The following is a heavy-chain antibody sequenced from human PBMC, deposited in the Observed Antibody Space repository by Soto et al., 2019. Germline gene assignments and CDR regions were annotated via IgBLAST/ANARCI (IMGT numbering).Heavy chain of an antibody. J-gene: IGHJ5*02. D-gene: IGHD2-15*01. CDR1: AITFSGYA. Sequence: GGSLRLSCAASAITFSGYAMSWVRQAPGKGLEWVSSISRRGGSTYYADSVKGRLTISRDNARNSLFLQMNSLRAEDTAVYYCARGLAGCGSGSCHPGWFGPWGQGTLVTVSS. CDR3: ARGLAGCGSGSCHPGWFGP. CDR2: ISRRGGST. V-gene: IGHV3-21*01.